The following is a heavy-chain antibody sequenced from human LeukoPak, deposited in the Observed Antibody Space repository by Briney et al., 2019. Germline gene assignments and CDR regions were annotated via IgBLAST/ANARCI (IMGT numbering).Heavy chain of an antibody. CDR3: ARDGARGSPGTTAFDI. J-gene: IGHJ3*02. V-gene: IGHV3-30-3*01. D-gene: IGHD3-10*01. CDR1: GFTFSSYA. Sequence: GGSLRLSCAASGFTFSSYAMHWVRQAPGKGLEWVAVISYDGSNKYYADSVKGRFTISRDNSKNTLYLQMNSLRAEDTAVYYCARDGARGSPGTTAFDIWGQGTMVTVSS. CDR2: ISYDGSNK.